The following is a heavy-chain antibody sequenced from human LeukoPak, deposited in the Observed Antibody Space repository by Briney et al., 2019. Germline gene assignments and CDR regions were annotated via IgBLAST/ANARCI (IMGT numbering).Heavy chain of an antibody. CDR3: ARGGLLWFGESIDY. CDR2: ISSNNGNT. V-gene: IGHV1-18*01. D-gene: IGHD3-10*01. Sequence: ASVKVSCKASGYTFTNYGISWVRQAPGQGLEWMGWISSNNGNTNYAQKLQGRVTMTTDTSTSTAYMELRSLRSDDTAVYYCARGGLLWFGESIDYWGQGSLVSVSS. J-gene: IGHJ4*02. CDR1: GYTFTNYG.